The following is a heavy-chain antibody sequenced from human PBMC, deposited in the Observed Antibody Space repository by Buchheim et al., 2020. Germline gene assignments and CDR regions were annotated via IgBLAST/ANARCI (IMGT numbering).Heavy chain of an antibody. Sequence: EVQLVESGGGFVQPGGSLRLSCAASGFTLSSYWMHWVRQAPGKGLVWVSRINSDGSSTTYADSVKGRFTISRDNAKNTLFLQMNSLGAEDTAVYYCARAIDYTSYSNWYDIWGQGTL. CDR2: INSDGSST. CDR3: ARAIDYTSYSNWYDI. V-gene: IGHV3-74*01. J-gene: IGHJ4*02. CDR1: GFTLSSYW. D-gene: IGHD3-9*01.